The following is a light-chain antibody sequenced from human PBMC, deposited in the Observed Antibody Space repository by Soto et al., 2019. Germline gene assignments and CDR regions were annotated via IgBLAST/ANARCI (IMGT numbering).Light chain of an antibody. Sequence: EIVMTQSPATLSVSPGESATLSCRASQSISSELAWYQQKPGQPPRLLIYGASTRATGGPARFTGSGSGSDFTLTLSGLQSEDCAVYYCQQGHNWPLTFGQGTRLEI. V-gene: IGKV3-15*01. CDR1: QSISSE. CDR2: GAS. CDR3: QQGHNWPLT. J-gene: IGKJ2*01.